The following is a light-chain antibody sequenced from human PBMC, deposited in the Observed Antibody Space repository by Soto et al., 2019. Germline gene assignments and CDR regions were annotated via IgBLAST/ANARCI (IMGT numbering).Light chain of an antibody. J-gene: IGKJ5*01. CDR3: QQHNQWPIT. CDR1: QSVSSD. Sequence: EIVLTQSPGTLSLSRGERATLSCRASQSVSSDLAWYQQKPGQPPRLLIYRTSIRATGIPARFSGSGSGTEFTLTINSLQSEDSAVYYCQQHNQWPITFGQGTRLEIK. CDR2: RTS. V-gene: IGKV3-15*01.